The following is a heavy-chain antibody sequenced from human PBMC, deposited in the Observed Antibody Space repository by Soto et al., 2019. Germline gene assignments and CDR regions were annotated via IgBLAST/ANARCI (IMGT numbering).Heavy chain of an antibody. CDR1: GYTFTSYG. CDR2: ISAYNGNT. Sequence: KVSCKASGYTFTSYGISWVRQAPGQGLEWMGWISAYNGNTNYAQKLQGRVAMTTDTSTSTAYMELRSLRSDDTAVYYCARVSVPAAIPYWFDPWGQGTLVTVSS. V-gene: IGHV1-18*01. J-gene: IGHJ5*02. D-gene: IGHD2-2*02. CDR3: ARVSVPAAIPYWFDP.